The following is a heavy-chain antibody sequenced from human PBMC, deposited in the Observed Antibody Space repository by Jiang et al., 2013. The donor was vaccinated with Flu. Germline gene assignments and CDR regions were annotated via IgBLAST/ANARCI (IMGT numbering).Heavy chain of an antibody. CDR2: VDGGGGT. V-gene: IGHV3-23*01. D-gene: IGHD6-6*01. CDR3: VKTLSSSPRGFDY. Sequence: VQLLESGEAWYSLGVPETLLCSLRIHLYLCHDLGPPGSREGLEWVSGVDGGGGTYYADSVKGRFTISRDNSKNTLFLQMNSVRAEDTAIYYCVKTLSSSPRGFDYWGQGTLVTVSS. J-gene: IGHJ4*02. CDR1: IHLYLC.